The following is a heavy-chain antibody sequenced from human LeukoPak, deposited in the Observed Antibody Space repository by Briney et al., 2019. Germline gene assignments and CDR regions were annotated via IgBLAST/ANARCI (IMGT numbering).Heavy chain of an antibody. CDR1: GFTFSSYG. J-gene: IGHJ1*01. D-gene: IGHD1-26*01. Sequence: GGSLRLSCAASGFTFSSYGMSWVRQAPGKGLEWVSSISSSSSYIYYADSVKGRFTISRDNAKNSLYLQMNSLRAEDTAVYYCARDRIVGASYQHWGQGTLVTVSS. CDR2: ISSSSSYI. CDR3: ARDRIVGASYQH. V-gene: IGHV3-21*01.